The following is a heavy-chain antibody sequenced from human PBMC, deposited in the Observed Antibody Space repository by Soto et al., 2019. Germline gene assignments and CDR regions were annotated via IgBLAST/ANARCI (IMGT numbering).Heavy chain of an antibody. CDR3: AGGKGSSSGCPLDF. CDR2: ISYSGRT. J-gene: IGHJ4*02. D-gene: IGHD6-19*01. Sequence: SETLSLTXSVSDASLSTDNSYWSWIRQPPGKGLEWVGYISYSGRTYYNPSLMSRGTISVDMSKTQFSLELTSVTAADTAVYYCAGGKGSSSGCPLDFWGQGTLVTVSS. V-gene: IGHV4-30-4*01. CDR1: DASLSTDNSY.